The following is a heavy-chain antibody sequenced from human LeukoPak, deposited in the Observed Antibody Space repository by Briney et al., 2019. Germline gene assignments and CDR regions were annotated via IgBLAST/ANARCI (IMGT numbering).Heavy chain of an antibody. CDR2: IRSKAYGGTT. V-gene: IGHV3-49*04. J-gene: IGHJ4*02. CDR3: TREVRNDSSGYYPIDY. Sequence: PGGSLRLSCTASGFTFGDYAMSWVRQAPGKGLEWVGFIRSKAYGGTTEYAASVKGRFTISRDDSKSIAYLQMNSPKTEDTAVYYCTREVRNDSSGYYPIDYWGQGTLVTVSS. D-gene: IGHD3-22*01. CDR1: GFTFGDYA.